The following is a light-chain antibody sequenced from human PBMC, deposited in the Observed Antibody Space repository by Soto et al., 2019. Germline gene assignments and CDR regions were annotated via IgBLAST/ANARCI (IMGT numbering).Light chain of an antibody. J-gene: IGLJ1*01. CDR1: NSNIGSHT. CDR2: SNN. V-gene: IGLV1-44*01. CDR3: ATWDDGLSAYV. Sequence: QSVLNQPPSASGSPGQRVTMSCSGGNSNIGSHTVNWYQHLPGTAPTLLIFSNNQRPPGVPARFSGAKSGTSASLAISGLQSEDEANYYCATWDDGLSAYVFGTGTKVTV.